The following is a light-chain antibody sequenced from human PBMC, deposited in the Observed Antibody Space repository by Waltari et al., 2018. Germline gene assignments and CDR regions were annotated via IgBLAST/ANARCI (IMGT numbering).Light chain of an antibody. CDR2: GAS. CDR3: QQRANWPIT. J-gene: IGKJ5*01. CDR1: QSIDNY. V-gene: IGKV3-11*01. Sequence: EIVLTQSPATLSLSPGERATLSCRASQSIDNYLAWYQQKPGQAPRLLIYGASYRATGIPVRFSGSGSGTDFTLTISSLEPEDFAVYYCQQRANWPITFGQGTRLEIK.